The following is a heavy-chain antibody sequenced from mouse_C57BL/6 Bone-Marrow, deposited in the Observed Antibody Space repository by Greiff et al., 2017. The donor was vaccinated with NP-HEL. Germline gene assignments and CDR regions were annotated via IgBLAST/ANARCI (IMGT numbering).Heavy chain of an antibody. Sequence: VQLQQSGPELVKPGASVKIPCKASGYTFTDYNMDWVKQSHGKSLEWIGDINPNNGGTIYNQKFKGKATLTVDKSSSTAYMELRSLTSEDTAVYYCARRIYGPYYFDYWGQGTTLTVSS. D-gene: IGHD1-1*01. CDR3: ARRIYGPYYFDY. CDR1: GYTFTDYN. J-gene: IGHJ2*01. V-gene: IGHV1-18*01. CDR2: INPNNGGT.